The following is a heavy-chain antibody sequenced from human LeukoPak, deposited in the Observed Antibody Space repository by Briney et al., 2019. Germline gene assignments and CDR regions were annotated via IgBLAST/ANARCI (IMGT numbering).Heavy chain of an antibody. CDR1: GFTFSSYE. CDR2: ISSSGSTI. D-gene: IGHD1-26*01. CDR3: ARDSVGAAQDPRGGFDY. Sequence: GGSLRLSCAASGFTFSSYEMNWVRPAPGKGLEWVSYISSSGSTIYYAGSVKGRFTISRDNAKIALDLQMNSLTAKDTAVYYCARDSVGAAQDPRGGFDYWRQGTLVTVSS. J-gene: IGHJ4*02. V-gene: IGHV3-48*03.